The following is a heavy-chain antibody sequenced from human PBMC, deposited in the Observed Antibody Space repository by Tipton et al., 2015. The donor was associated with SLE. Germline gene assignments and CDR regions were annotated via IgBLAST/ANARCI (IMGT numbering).Heavy chain of an antibody. J-gene: IGHJ4*02. V-gene: IGHV4-59*11. CDR1: GVSINSHY. Sequence: TLSLTCTVSGVSINSHYWSWIRQPPGKGLEWIGYIYYTGSTNYNPSLKSRVTISLDTSKKQFSLNLRFVTAADTAVYYCARVRGGIYYFDYWGQGTLVTVSS. CDR3: ARVRGGIYYFDY. D-gene: IGHD3-10*01. CDR2: IYYTGST.